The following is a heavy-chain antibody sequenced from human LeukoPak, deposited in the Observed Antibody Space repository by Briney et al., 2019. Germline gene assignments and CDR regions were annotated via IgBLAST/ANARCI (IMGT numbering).Heavy chain of an antibody. Sequence: LPGGSLSLSCAASGFTVSSNYMSWVRQAPGRGLERVSDIYSGGSTYYADPGKGRFTMSRTNSKNQLYFKMKNLKAEDTAVNYVVTADYHDSSDYCGQGTLVTVSS. V-gene: IGHV3-66*02. CDR3: VTADYHDSSDY. CDR2: IYSGGST. D-gene: IGHD3-22*01. J-gene: IGHJ4*02. CDR1: GFTVSSNY.